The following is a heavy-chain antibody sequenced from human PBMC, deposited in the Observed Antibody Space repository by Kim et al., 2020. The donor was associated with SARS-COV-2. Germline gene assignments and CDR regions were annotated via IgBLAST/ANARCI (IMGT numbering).Heavy chain of an antibody. CDR2: IIPISGTT. D-gene: IGHD5-12*01. CDR3: ATSPREYSGYDP. Sequence: SVKVSCKASGGTFSTYVISWVRQAPGQGLEWMGGIIPISGTTNYAQTFRGRVTITADEPTRTAYMELTSLGFEDTALYYCATSPREYSGYDP. CDR1: GGTFSTYV. V-gene: IGHV1-69*13. J-gene: IGHJ5*02.